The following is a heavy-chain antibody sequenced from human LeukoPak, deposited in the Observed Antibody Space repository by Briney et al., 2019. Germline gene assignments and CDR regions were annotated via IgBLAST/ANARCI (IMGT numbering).Heavy chain of an antibody. D-gene: IGHD1-1*01. J-gene: IGHJ4*02. CDR3: ARLKINHGWKGGMDY. Sequence: GGSLRLSCAASGFTFDDHGMTWVRQVPGKGLEWVSNINWSGATTNYADSVKGRFTISRDNAKNSLYLQMNSLRAEDTAFYYCARLKINHGWKGGMDYWGQGTLVTVSS. V-gene: IGHV3-20*04. CDR1: GFTFDDHG. CDR2: INWSGATT.